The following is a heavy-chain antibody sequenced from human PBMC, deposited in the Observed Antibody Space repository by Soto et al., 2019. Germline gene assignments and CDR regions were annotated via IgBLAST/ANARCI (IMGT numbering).Heavy chain of an antibody. Sequence: SETLSLTCAVYGGSFSGYYWSWIRQPPGKGLEWIGEINHSGSTNYNPSLKSRVTISVDTSKNQFSLKLSSVTAADTSVYYCARIKDSRGYYYYGMDVWGQGTTVTVSS. CDR3: ARIKDSRGYYYYGMDV. D-gene: IGHD6-13*01. J-gene: IGHJ6*02. CDR1: GGSFSGYY. V-gene: IGHV4-34*01. CDR2: INHSGST.